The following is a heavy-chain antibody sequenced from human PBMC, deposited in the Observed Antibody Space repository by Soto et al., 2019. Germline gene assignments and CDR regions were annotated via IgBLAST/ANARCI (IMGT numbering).Heavy chain of an antibody. CDR3: ASTQRDGYNYVFDY. CDR2: ISAYNGNT. D-gene: IGHD5-12*01. CDR1: GYTFTSYG. V-gene: IGHV1-18*04. Sequence: EASVKVSCKASGYTFTSYGISWVRQAPGQGLEWMGRISAYNGNTNYAQKLQGRVTMTTDTSTSTAYMELRSLRSDDTAVYYCASTQRDGYNYVFDYWGQGTLVTVSS. J-gene: IGHJ4*02.